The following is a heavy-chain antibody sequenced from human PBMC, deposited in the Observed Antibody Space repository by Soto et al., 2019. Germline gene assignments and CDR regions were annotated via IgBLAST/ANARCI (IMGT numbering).Heavy chain of an antibody. CDR2: INPSGGST. J-gene: IGHJ6*02. D-gene: IGHD2-2*01. CDR1: GYTFTSYY. Sequence: GASVKVSCKASGYTFTSYYMQWVRQAPEQGLEWMGIINPSGGSTSYAQKFQGRVTMTRDTSTSTVYMELSSLRSEDTAVYYCAKDSYLGYCISTSCLRERYSSSDYYYGMDVWGQGTTVTVSS. V-gene: IGHV1-46*01. CDR3: AKDSYLGYCISTSCLRERYSSSDYYYGMDV.